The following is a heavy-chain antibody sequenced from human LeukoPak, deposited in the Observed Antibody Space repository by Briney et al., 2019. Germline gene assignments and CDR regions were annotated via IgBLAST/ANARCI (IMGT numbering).Heavy chain of an antibody. Sequence: PGRSLRLSCAASGFTFSSYAMHWVRQAPGKGLEWVAVISYDGSNKYYADSAKGRFTISRDNSKNTLYLQMNSLRAEDTAVYYCARDAVVLSPDYYYYMDVWGKGTTVTVSS. V-gene: IGHV3-30*04. J-gene: IGHJ6*03. CDR2: ISYDGSNK. D-gene: IGHD2-8*02. CDR3: ARDAVVLSPDYYYYMDV. CDR1: GFTFSSYA.